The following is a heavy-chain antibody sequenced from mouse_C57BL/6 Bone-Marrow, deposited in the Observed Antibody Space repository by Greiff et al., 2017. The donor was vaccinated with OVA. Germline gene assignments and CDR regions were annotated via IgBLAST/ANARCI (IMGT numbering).Heavy chain of an antibody. CDR1: GFTFSSYA. Sequence: EVKLVESGGGLVKPGGSLKLSCAASGFTFSSYAMSWVRQTPEKRLEWVATISDGGSYTYYPDNVKGRFTISRDNAKNNLYLQMSHLKSEDTAMYYCARAYGSLGYFDYWGQGTTLTVSS. D-gene: IGHD1-1*01. CDR3: ARAYGSLGYFDY. J-gene: IGHJ2*01. CDR2: ISDGGSYT. V-gene: IGHV5-4*03.